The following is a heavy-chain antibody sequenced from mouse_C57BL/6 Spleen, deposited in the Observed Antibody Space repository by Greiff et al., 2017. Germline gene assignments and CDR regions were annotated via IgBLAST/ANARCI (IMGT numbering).Heavy chain of an antibody. CDR2: IYPGDGDT. J-gene: IGHJ1*03. Sequence: QVQLQQSGAELVKPGASVKISCKASGYAFSSYWMNWVKQRPGKGLEWIGQIYPGDGDTNYNGKFKGKATLTADKSSSTAYMQLSSLTSEDSAVYFCARSGSNYWYFDVWGTGTTVTVSS. D-gene: IGHD2-5*01. CDR3: ARSGSNYWYFDV. CDR1: GYAFSSYW. V-gene: IGHV1-80*01.